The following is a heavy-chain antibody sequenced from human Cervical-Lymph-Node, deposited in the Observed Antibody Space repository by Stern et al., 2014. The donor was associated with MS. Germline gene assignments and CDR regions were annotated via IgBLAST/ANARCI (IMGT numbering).Heavy chain of an antibody. D-gene: IGHD4-23*01. CDR2: IIPIFGTA. J-gene: IGHJ2*01. V-gene: IGHV1-69*01. Sequence: VQLEESGAEVKKPGSSVKVSCKASGGTFSSYAISWVRQAPGQGLEWMGGIIPIFGTANYAQKFQGRVTITADESTSTAYMELSSLRSEDTAVYYCARARPVVTQPYWYFDLWGRGTLVTVSS. CDR3: ARARPVVTQPYWYFDL. CDR1: GGTFSSYA.